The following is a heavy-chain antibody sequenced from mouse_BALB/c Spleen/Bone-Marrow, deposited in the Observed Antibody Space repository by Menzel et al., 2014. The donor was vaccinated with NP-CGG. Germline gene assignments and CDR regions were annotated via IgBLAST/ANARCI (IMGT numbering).Heavy chain of an antibody. Sequence: QSGAALVRPGSSVKISCKASGYAFSRSWMNWVKQRPGQGLEWIGQIYPGDDDTNYSGKFKGRATLTADKSSGTAYMQLSSLTSEDSAVYFCAGSTPLAYWGQGTLVTVSA. J-gene: IGHJ3*01. V-gene: IGHV1-80*01. CDR1: GYAFSRSW. CDR2: IYPGDDDT. CDR3: AGSTPLAY. D-gene: IGHD1-1*01.